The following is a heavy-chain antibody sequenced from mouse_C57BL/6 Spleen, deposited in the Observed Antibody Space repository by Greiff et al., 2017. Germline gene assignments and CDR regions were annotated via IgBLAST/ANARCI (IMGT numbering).Heavy chain of an antibody. D-gene: IGHD3-2*02. CDR3: ARWGGTAQVTGYYAMDY. J-gene: IGHJ4*01. CDR2: IYPGSGST. Sequence: VQLQQPGAELVKPGASVKMSCKASGYTFTSYWITWVKQRPGQGLEWIGDIYPGSGSTNYNEKFKSKATLTVDTSSSTAYMQLSSLTSEDSAVYYCARWGGTAQVTGYYAMDYWGQGTSVTVSS. CDR1: GYTFTSYW. V-gene: IGHV1-55*01.